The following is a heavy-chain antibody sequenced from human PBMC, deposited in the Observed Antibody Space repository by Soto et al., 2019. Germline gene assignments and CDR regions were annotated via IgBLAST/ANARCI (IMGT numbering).Heavy chain of an antibody. J-gene: IGHJ5*02. Sequence: QVQLVQSGAEEKKPGASVKVSCKASGYTFTSYGISWVRQAPGQGLEWMGWTSAYNGNTNYAQKLQGRVTMTTDTSPRTAYMARRSLRSDDTAVYYCARDGRGTATGFRAGDRFDPWGQGTLVTVSS. CDR1: GYTFTSYG. D-gene: IGHD5-18*01. CDR2: TSAYNGNT. CDR3: ARDGRGTATGFRAGDRFDP. V-gene: IGHV1-18*01.